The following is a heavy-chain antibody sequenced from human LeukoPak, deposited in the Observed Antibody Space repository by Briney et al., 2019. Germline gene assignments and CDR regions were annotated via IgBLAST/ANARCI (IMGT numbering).Heavy chain of an antibody. J-gene: IGHJ4*02. CDR2: IKQDGSEK. CDR1: GFTFSSYW. D-gene: IGHD3-22*01. V-gene: IGHV3-7*01. CDR3: ARDPWYIYYDGSGYSF. Sequence: GGSLRLSCAASGFTFSSYWMSWVRQAPGKGLEWVANIKQDGSEKYYVDSVKGRFTISRDNAKNSLYLQMNSLRAEDTAVYYCARDPWYIYYDGSGYSFWGQGTLVTVSS.